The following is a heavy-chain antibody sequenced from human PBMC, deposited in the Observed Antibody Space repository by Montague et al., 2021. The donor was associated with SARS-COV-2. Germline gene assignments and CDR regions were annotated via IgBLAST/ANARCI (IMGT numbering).Heavy chain of an antibody. CDR2: INYSGSA. V-gene: IGHV4-59*01. J-gene: IGHJ6*02. CDR3: ARRGVVVIPAVVEYYYGMGV. Sequence: SETLSLTCTVSGGSISSYYWNWIRQSPGKGLEWIGYINYSGSANYNPSLKSRVTISVDTSKNQLSLNLSSVTAADTAVYYCARRGVVVIPAVVEYYYGMGVWGQGTTVTVSS. D-gene: IGHD2-2*01. CDR1: GGSISSYY.